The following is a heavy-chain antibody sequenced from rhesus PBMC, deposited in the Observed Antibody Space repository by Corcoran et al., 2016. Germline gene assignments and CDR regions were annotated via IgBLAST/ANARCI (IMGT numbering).Heavy chain of an antibody. CDR2: INGNSGST. CDR1: GASISGNW. Sequence: QVQLQESGPGLVKPSETLSLTCTVSGASISGNWWSWIRQPPGKGLEWIGEINGNSGSTNYNPSLKSRVTISKDASKNQFSLKLSSVTAADTAVYYCARDPVQYAFDFWGQGVVVTVSS. D-gene: IGHD1-1*01. CDR3: ARDPVQYAFDF. V-gene: IGHV4-80*01. J-gene: IGHJ6*01.